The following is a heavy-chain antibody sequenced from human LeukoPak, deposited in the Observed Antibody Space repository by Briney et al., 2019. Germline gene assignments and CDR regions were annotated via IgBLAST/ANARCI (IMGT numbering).Heavy chain of an antibody. Sequence: SETLSLTCAVYGGSFSGYYWSWIRQPPGKGREWIGEINHSGSTNYNPSLKSRVTISVDTSKNQFSLKLSSETAADTAVYYCASEYSTFWAGGFDPWGQGTLVTVSS. CDR3: ASEYSTFWAGGFDP. J-gene: IGHJ5*02. CDR2: INHSGST. D-gene: IGHD6-13*01. V-gene: IGHV4-34*01. CDR1: GGSFSGYY.